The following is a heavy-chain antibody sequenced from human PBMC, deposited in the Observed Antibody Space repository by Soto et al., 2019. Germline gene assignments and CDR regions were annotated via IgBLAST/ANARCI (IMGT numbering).Heavy chain of an antibody. Sequence: QVQLQESGPGLVKPSQTLSLTCSVSGDYIHVGGYYWTWIRQRPGNVLEWMGDIYYTGKTYYNPSLESRLTMSVDRSKNQFSLRLTSVTAADTAVYFCGRDLTSNANCIDPWGQGTLVTVAS. CDR3: GRDLTSNANCIDP. V-gene: IGHV4-30-4*01. J-gene: IGHJ5*02. CDR2: IYYTGKT. CDR1: GDYIHVGGYY. D-gene: IGHD2-2*01.